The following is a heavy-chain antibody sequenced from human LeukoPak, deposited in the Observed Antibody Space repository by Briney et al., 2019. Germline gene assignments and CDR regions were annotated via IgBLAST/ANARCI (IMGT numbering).Heavy chain of an antibody. CDR2: ISWNSGSI. D-gene: IGHD6-13*01. CDR3: ARERPAAASAFDL. Sequence: GGSLRLSCAASGFTFDDYAVHWVRHAPGKGLEWVSGISWNSGSIGYADSVKGRFTISRDNAKNPLYLQMTTLRAEDTAVYYCARERPAAASAFDLWGQGTKVTVSS. CDR1: GFTFDDYA. J-gene: IGHJ3*01. V-gene: IGHV3-9*01.